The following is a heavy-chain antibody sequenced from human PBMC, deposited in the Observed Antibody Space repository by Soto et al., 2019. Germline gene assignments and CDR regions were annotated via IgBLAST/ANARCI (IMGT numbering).Heavy chain of an antibody. V-gene: IGHV3-23*01. CDR1: GFTFSRYA. Sequence: EVQLLESGGGLVQPGGSLRLSCAASGFTFSRYAMSWVRQAPGKGLEWVSAISGSGGSTYYADSVKGRFTITRDNSKNTLYLQMNSLRAEDTAVYYCAKGGDYGSGLFDPWGQGTLVTVSS. D-gene: IGHD3-10*01. CDR3: AKGGDYGSGLFDP. CDR2: ISGSGGST. J-gene: IGHJ5*02.